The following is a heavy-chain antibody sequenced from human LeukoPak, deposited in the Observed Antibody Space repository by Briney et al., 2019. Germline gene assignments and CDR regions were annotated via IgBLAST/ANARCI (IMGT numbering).Heavy chain of an antibody. D-gene: IGHD5-12*01. CDR2: INPNSGGT. J-gene: IGHJ6*03. CDR3: ASGYDSYYYYYMDV. V-gene: IGHV1-2*02. CDR1: GYTFTSYY. Sequence: ASVRVSCKASGYTFTSYYMHWVRQAPGQGLEWMGWINPNSGGTNYAQKFQGRVTMTRDTSISTAYMELSRLRSDDTAVYYCASGYDSYYYYYMDVWGKGTTVTVSS.